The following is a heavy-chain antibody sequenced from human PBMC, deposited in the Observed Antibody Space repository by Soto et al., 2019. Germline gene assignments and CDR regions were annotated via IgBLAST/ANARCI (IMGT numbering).Heavy chain of an antibody. CDR2: IAYDGGNR. CDR3: AKVLGYCSTSSFTRDMYYYDVMYV. CDR1: GFTFSNYG. Sequence: GGSLRLSCAASGFTFSNYGIHWVRQAPGKGLEWVAVIAYDGGNRYYADSARGRFTISRDNLKNILNLQMNSLRAEDTAVYYCAKVLGYCSTSSFTRDMYYYDVMYVWGQGTTVTVSS. J-gene: IGHJ6*02. D-gene: IGHD2-2*01. V-gene: IGHV3-30*18.